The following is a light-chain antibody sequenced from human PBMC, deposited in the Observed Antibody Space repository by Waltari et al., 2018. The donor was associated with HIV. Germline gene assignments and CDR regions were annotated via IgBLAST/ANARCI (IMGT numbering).Light chain of an antibody. Sequence: QSVLTQPPSVSKAPGQRVTISCSGSGSNIGRNSVTWYQQLPGKPPKLLIYFDDLRFSGVSDRFSASKSGTSASLAVSGLRSEDEADYYCSTWDDSLNAVLFGGGTRLTV. CDR3: STWDDSLNAVL. V-gene: IGLV1-36*01. J-gene: IGLJ2*01. CDR1: GSNIGRNS. CDR2: FDD.